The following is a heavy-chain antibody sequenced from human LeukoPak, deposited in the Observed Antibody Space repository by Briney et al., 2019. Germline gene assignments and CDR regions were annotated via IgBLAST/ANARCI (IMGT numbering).Heavy chain of an antibody. CDR1: GGSISSGDYY. CDR3: AREKGDYGDYVVYFDY. Sequence: SQTLSLTCTVSGGSISSGDYYWSWIRQPPGKGLEWIGYIYYSGSTYYNPSLKCRVTISVDTSKNQFSLKLSSVTAADTAVYYCAREKGDYGDYVVYFDYWGQGTLVTVSS. V-gene: IGHV4-30-4*01. CDR2: IYYSGST. D-gene: IGHD4-17*01. J-gene: IGHJ4*02.